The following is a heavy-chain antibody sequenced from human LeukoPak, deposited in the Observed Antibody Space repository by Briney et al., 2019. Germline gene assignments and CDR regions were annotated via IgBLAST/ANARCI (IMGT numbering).Heavy chain of an antibody. V-gene: IGHV1-69*13. CDR3: AKDSLRTGGTYSSSLDY. CDR1: GGTFSSYA. D-gene: IGHD6-13*01. Sequence: SVKVSCKASGGTFSSYAISWVRQAPGQGLEWMGGIIPIFGTANYAQKFQGRVTITADESTSTAYMELSSLRSEDTAVYYCAKDSLRTGGTYSSSLDYWGQGTLVTVSS. CDR2: IIPIFGTA. J-gene: IGHJ4*02.